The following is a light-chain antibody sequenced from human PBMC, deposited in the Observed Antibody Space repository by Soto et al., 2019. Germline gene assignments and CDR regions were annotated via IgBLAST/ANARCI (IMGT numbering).Light chain of an antibody. CDR1: QSVSSN. CDR2: GAS. V-gene: IGKV3-15*01. J-gene: IGKJ1*01. CDR3: QQYNNWPWT. Sequence: EIVMTQSPATVSVSPGERATLCCRASQSVSSNLAWYQQKPGQAPRLLIYGASTRATGIPARFSGSGSGTEFTLTISSLQSEDFAVYYCQQYNNWPWTFGQGTKV.